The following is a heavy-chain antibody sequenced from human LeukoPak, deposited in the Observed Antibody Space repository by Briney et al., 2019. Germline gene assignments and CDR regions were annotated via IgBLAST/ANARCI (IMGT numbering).Heavy chain of an antibody. CDR2: IWYDGSNK. V-gene: IGHV3-33*01. Sequence: GGSLRLSCAASGFTFSSYGMHWVRQAPGKGLEWVAVIWYDGSNKYYADSVKGRFTISRDNSENTLYLQMNSLRAEDTAVYYCARDGYSAAAGAFYYYGMDVWGKGTTVTVSS. D-gene: IGHD6-13*01. J-gene: IGHJ6*04. CDR1: GFTFSSYG. CDR3: ARDGYSAAAGAFYYYGMDV.